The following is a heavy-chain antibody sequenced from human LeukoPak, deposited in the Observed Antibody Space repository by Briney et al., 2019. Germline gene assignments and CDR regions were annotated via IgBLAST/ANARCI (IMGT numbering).Heavy chain of an antibody. D-gene: IGHD6-13*01. CDR3: ARNPLSTGEVSSWYNWFDP. V-gene: IGHV1-69*06. J-gene: IGHJ5*02. CDR1: GGTFSSYA. Sequence: SVKVSCKASGGTFSSYAISWVRQAPGQGLEWMGGTIPIFGTANYAQKFQGRVTITADKSTSTAYMELSSLRSEDTAVYYCARNPLSTGEVSSWYNWFDPWGQGTLVTVSS. CDR2: TIPIFGTA.